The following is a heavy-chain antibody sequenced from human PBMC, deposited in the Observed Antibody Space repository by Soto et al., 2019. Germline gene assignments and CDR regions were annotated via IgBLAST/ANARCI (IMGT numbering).Heavy chain of an antibody. D-gene: IGHD3-22*01. Sequence: GGSLRLSCAASGFTFNNAWMGWVRQAPGQGLEWVGHMKSKSEGETTDYAAPVKGRFTISRDDSKNTVYLQMNSLTAEDTAVYYCTAQFYFDASGYSFDLWGQGTLVTVSS. J-gene: IGHJ4*02. CDR3: TAQFYFDASGYSFDL. V-gene: IGHV3-15*01. CDR2: MKSKSEGETT. CDR1: GFTFNNAW.